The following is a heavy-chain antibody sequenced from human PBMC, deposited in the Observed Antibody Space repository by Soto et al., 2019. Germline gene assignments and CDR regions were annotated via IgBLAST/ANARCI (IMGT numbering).Heavy chain of an antibody. CDR1: GFTFDDYA. CDR3: AKAGGVDIVATITLDY. CDR2: ISWNSGSI. V-gene: IGHV3-9*01. Sequence: EVQLVESGGGLVQPGRSLRLSCAASGFTFDDYAMHWVRQAPGKGLEWVSGISWNSGSIGYADSVKGRFTISRDNAKNSLYLQMNSLRAEDTALYYCAKAGGVDIVATITLDYCGQGTLVTVSS. J-gene: IGHJ4*02. D-gene: IGHD5-12*01.